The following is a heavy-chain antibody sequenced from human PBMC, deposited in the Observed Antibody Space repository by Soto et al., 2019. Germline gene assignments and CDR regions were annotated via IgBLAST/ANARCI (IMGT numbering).Heavy chain of an antibody. J-gene: IGHJ4*02. CDR1: GFTFSSYA. V-gene: IGHV3-30-3*01. CDR3: ARAPLI. D-gene: IGHD3-16*01. CDR2: ISYDGSNK. Sequence: QTGGSLRLSCAASGFTFSSYAMHWVRQAPGKGLEWVAVISYDGSNKYYADSVKGRFTISRDNSKNTLYLQMNSLRAEDTAVYYCARAPLIWGQGTLVTVSS.